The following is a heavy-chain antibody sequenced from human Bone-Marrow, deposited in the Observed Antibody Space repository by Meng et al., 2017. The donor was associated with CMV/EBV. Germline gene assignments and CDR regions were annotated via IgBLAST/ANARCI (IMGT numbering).Heavy chain of an antibody. CDR1: GGSISSSSYY. CDR2: IYYSGST. CDR3: ASVYYYDSSGGRGMDV. D-gene: IGHD3-22*01. J-gene: IGHJ6*02. V-gene: IGHV4-39*07. Sequence: SETLSLTCTVSGGSISSSSYYWGWIRQPPGKGLEWIGSIYYSGSTYYNPSLKSRVTISVDTSKNQFSLKLSSVTAADTAVYYCASVYYYDSSGGRGMDVWGQGTTVTVSS.